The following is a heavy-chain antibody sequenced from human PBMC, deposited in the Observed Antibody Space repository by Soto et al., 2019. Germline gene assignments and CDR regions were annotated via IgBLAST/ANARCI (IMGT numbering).Heavy chain of an antibody. V-gene: IGHV3-33*01. D-gene: IGHD6-13*01. J-gene: IGHJ6*02. Sequence: PGGSLRLSCAASGFTFGSYGMHWVRQAPGKGLEWVAVIWYDGSNKYYADSVKGRFTISRDNSKNTLYLQMNSLRAEDTAVYYCAREFRGGVAAAAPWAADYCYGMEVWGQGTTVTLSS. CDR2: IWYDGSNK. CDR1: GFTFGSYG. CDR3: AREFRGGVAAAAPWAADYCYGMEV.